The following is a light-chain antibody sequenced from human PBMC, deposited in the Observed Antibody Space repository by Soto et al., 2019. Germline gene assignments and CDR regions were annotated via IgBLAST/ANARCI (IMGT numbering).Light chain of an antibody. V-gene: IGKV3-15*01. J-gene: IGKJ1*01. Sequence: IVMTQSPASLSVSPGEGATLSCRASQSVSNNLAWYQQKPGQAPRLLIYGASTRATGIPARFSGSGSGTDFTLTISSLQSEDFAVYYCQQYTNWPRGTLGQGTKVDIK. CDR3: QQYTNWPRGT. CDR1: QSVSNN. CDR2: GAS.